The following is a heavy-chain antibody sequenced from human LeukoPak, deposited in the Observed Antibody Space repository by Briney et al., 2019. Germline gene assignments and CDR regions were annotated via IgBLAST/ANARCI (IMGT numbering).Heavy chain of an antibody. Sequence: AGGSLRLSCAASGFTFSSYWMSWVRQAPGKGLEWVANIKQDGSEKYYVDSVKGRFAISRDNSKNTLYLQMNSLRAEDTAVYYCAKDPNYGSGPGAAFDIWGQGTMVTVSS. V-gene: IGHV3-7*03. CDR2: IKQDGSEK. J-gene: IGHJ3*02. CDR1: GFTFSSYW. CDR3: AKDPNYGSGPGAAFDI. D-gene: IGHD3-10*01.